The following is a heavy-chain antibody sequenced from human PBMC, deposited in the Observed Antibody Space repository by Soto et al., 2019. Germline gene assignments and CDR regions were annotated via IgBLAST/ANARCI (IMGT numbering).Heavy chain of an antibody. D-gene: IGHD6-19*01. Sequence: WESLKISCKGSGYSFTSYWIGWVRQMPGKGLEWMGIIYPGDSDTRYSPSFQGQVTISADKSISTAYLQWSSLKASDTAMYYCASSGWYDYYYYGMDVWGQGTTVTVSS. J-gene: IGHJ6*02. CDR3: ASSGWYDYYYYGMDV. CDR1: GYSFTSYW. V-gene: IGHV5-51*01. CDR2: IYPGDSDT.